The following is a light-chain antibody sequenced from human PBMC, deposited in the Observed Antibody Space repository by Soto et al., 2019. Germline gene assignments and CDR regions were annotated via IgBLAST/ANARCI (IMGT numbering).Light chain of an antibody. J-gene: IGLJ1*01. CDR1: SSDVGGYNY. CDR2: AVS. V-gene: IGLV2-14*01. Sequence: VRTQPASVSGSPGQSITISCTGTSSDVGGYNYVSWYQQHPGKAPKLMIYAVSNRPSGVSNRFSGSKSGNTATLTISGLQAEDEADYYCCSYTVSGTYVFGTGTKVTVL. CDR3: CSYTVSGTYV.